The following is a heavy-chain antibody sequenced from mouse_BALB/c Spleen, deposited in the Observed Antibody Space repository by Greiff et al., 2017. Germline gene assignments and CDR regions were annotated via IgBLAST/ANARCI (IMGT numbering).Heavy chain of an antibody. Sequence: VQLQQSGAELVRPGTSVKVSCKASGYAFTNFLIEWVKQRPGQGLEWIGVINPGSGGTNYNEKFKGKATLTADKSSSTAYMQLSSLTSDDSAVYFCARSYYRYDGGYAMDYWGQGTSVTVSS. J-gene: IGHJ4*01. CDR3: ARSYYRYDGGYAMDY. D-gene: IGHD2-14*01. CDR1: GYAFTNFL. CDR2: INPGSGGT. V-gene: IGHV1-54*01.